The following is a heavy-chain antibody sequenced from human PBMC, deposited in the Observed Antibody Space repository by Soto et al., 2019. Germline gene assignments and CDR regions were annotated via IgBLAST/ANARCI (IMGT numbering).Heavy chain of an antibody. CDR2: IIPIFGTA. Sequence: GASVKVSCKASGGTFSSYAISWVRQAPGQGLEWMGGIIPIFGTANYAQKFQGRVTITADESTSTAYMELSSLRSEDTAVYYCARDGRPIYGSGSYSTYFTTHYYYGMDVWGQGTTVTVSS. CDR1: GGTFSSYA. J-gene: IGHJ6*02. D-gene: IGHD3-10*01. CDR3: ARDGRPIYGSGSYSTYFTTHYYYGMDV. V-gene: IGHV1-69*13.